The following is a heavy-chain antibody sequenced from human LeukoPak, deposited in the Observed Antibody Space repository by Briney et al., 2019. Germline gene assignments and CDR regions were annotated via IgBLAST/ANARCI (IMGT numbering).Heavy chain of an antibody. CDR1: GYTFTSYG. J-gene: IGHJ4*02. D-gene: IGHD3-9*01. V-gene: IGHV1-18*01. CDR3: ARDIRYFDWSTNYYFDY. CDR2: ISAYNGNT. Sequence: ASVKVSCKASGYTFTSYGISWVRQAPGQGLEWMGWISAYNGNTNYAQKLQGRVTMTTDTSTSTAFMELRSLRSDDTAVYYCARDIRYFDWSTNYYFDYWGQGTLVTVSS.